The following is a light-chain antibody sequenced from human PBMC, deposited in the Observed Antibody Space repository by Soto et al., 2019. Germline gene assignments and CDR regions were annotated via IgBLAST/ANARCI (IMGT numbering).Light chain of an antibody. J-gene: IGKJ2*01. CDR2: AAS. Sequence: AIQMTQSPSSLSASVGERVTITCRASQGIGNDLGWYQQIPGKAPKLLIYAASTLQSGVPLRFSGSGSGTDFTLTITSLQPEDFATYYCLQDYNYPYTFGQGTNLEIK. CDR3: LQDYNYPYT. V-gene: IGKV1-6*01. CDR1: QGIGND.